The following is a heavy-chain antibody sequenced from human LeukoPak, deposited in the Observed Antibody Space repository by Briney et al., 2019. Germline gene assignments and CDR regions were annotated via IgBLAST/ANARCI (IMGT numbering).Heavy chain of an antibody. J-gene: IGHJ4*02. V-gene: IGHV3-33*01. CDR2: IWYDGSNK. Sequence: GGSLRLSCAASGFIFSSYGMHWVRQAPGKGLEWVAVIWYDGSNKYCADSVKGRFTISRDNSKNTLYLQMNSLRAEDTAVYYCARDANYGSGSYYFDYWGQGTLVTVSS. CDR3: ARDANYGSGSYYFDY. CDR1: GFIFSSYG. D-gene: IGHD3-10*01.